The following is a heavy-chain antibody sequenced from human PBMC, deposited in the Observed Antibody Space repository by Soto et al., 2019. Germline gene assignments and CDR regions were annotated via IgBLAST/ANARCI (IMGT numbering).Heavy chain of an antibody. CDR3: TRDPMNGGWWLDP. CDR2: IFHSGFT. CDR1: GGSITSNHW. D-gene: IGHD6-19*01. Sequence: KTSETLSLTCAVSGGSITSNHWWTWVRQPPGMGLEWIGEIFHSGFTNYNPSLKSRVTISLDTSKNQFSLNLTSVTAADTAVYYCTRDPMNGGWWLDPWGQGTLVTVSS. J-gene: IGHJ5*02. V-gene: IGHV4-4*02.